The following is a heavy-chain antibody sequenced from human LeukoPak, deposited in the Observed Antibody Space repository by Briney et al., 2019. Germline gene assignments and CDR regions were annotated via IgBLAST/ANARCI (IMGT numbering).Heavy chain of an antibody. J-gene: IGHJ6*03. CDR3: AREYYYMDV. CDR2: IYTSGST. V-gene: IGHV4-4*07. CDR1: GGSLSNYY. Sequence: PETLSLTCTVSGGSLSNYYWSWLRQPHGQGLEWIGRIYTSGSTNYNPSLKSRVTMSVDTSKNQFSLKLSSVTAADTAVYYCAREYYYMDVWGKGTTVTVSS.